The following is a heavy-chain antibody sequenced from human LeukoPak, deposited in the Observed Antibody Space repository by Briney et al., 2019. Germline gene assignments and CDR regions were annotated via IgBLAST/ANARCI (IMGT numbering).Heavy chain of an antibody. J-gene: IGHJ6*02. CDR1: GFTFSAYA. V-gene: IGHV3-23*05. Sequence: GGSLRLSCEASGFTFSAYAMTWVRQAPGKGLEWVSSIGSDNKPHYSESVKGRFAITRDNSKNTLYLQMNSLRAEDTAVYYCARGDFYDPQGMDVWGQGTTVTVSS. CDR2: IGSDNKP. CDR3: ARGDFYDPQGMDV. D-gene: IGHD3-22*01.